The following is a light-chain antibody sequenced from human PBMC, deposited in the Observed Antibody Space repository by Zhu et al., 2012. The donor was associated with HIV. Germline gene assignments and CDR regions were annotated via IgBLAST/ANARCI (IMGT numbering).Light chain of an antibody. Sequence: EIVLTQSPATLSVSPGERATLSCRASQSVSSNLAWYQQKPGQAPTLLLYGASTRATNIPARFSGSGSGTEFTLTISSIQSEDFAVYYCQQYDNWPPGITFGPGTKVDI. CDR1: QSVSSN. CDR2: GAS. V-gene: IGKV3-15*01. J-gene: IGKJ3*01. CDR3: QQYDNWPPGIT.